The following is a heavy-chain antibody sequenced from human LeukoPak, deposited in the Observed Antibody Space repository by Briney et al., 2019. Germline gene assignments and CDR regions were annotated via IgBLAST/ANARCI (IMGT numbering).Heavy chain of an antibody. CDR3: AREVDRVFDY. V-gene: IGHV3-64*02. D-gene: IGHD2-2*01. CDR2: ISSNGDNT. CDR1: GFTFSSYS. J-gene: IGHJ4*02. Sequence: PGGSLRLSCAASGFTFSSYSMHWLRQAPGKGLAYVSAISSNGDNTYYAGSVKGRFTISRDSSKNTLYLQMGSLRVEDMGVYYCAREVDRVFDYWGQGNLVTVSS.